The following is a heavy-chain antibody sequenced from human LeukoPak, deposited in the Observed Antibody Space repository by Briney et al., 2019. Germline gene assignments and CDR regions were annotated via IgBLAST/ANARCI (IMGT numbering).Heavy chain of an antibody. CDR2: INSDGSST. D-gene: IGHD3-3*01. CDR1: GFTFSSYW. Sequence: GGSLRLSCAASGFTFSSYWMHWVRQAPGKGLVWVSRINSDGSSTSYADSVKGRFTISRDNAKNTLYLQMNSLRAEDTAVYYCARPNYHFWNLDAFDIWGQGTMVTVSS. J-gene: IGHJ3*02. V-gene: IGHV3-74*01. CDR3: ARPNYHFWNLDAFDI.